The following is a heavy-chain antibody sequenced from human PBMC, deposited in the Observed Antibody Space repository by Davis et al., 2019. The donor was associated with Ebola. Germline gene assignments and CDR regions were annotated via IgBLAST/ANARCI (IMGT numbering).Heavy chain of an antibody. J-gene: IGHJ4*02. V-gene: IGHV6-1*01. Sequence: HSQTLSLTCAISGDRVSNKGTAWNWIRQSPSRGLEWLGRIYYTSKWLNDSAVSMRSRLIINPDTSKNQFSLQLNSVTPEDTAIYYCARGWLRTGFDFWGQGAPVTVSS. D-gene: IGHD5-12*01. CDR3: ARGWLRTGFDF. CDR2: IYYTSKWLN. CDR1: GDRVSNKGTA.